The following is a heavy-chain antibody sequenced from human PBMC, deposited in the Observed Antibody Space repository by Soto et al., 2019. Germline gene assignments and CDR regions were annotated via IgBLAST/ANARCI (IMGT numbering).Heavy chain of an antibody. CDR1: GGSFSGYY. V-gene: IGHV4-34*01. D-gene: IGHD6-13*01. J-gene: IGHJ5*02. CDR2: INHSGST. Sequence: SETLSLTCAVYGGSFSGYYWSWIRQPPGKGLEWIGEINHSGSTNYNPSLKSRVTISVGTSKNQFSLKLSSVTAADTAVYYCACSWRDWFDPWGQGTLVTVSS. CDR3: ACSWRDWFDP.